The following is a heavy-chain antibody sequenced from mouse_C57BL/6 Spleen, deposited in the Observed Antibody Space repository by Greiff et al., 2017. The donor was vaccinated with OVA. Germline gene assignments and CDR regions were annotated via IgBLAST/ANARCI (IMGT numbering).Heavy chain of an antibody. D-gene: IGHD1-1*01. Sequence: QVQLQQSGAELVRPGASVTLSCKASGYTFTDYEMHWVKQTPVHGLEWIGAIDPETGGTAYNQKFKGKAILTADKSSSTAYMELRSLTSEDSAVYYCTRSYYYGSSYSYYAMDYWGQGTSVTVSS. CDR2: IDPETGGT. CDR1: GYTFTDYE. J-gene: IGHJ4*01. V-gene: IGHV1-15*01. CDR3: TRSYYYGSSYSYYAMDY.